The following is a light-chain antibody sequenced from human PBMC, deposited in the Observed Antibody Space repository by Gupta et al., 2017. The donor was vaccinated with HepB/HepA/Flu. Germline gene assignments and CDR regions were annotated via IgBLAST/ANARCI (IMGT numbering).Light chain of an antibody. Sequence: QSALTQPASVSGSPGQSITIPCTGTSGDVGAYNYVPWYQQYPGKAPKVIIYDVSARPSGVSYRFSGSKSGNTASLTISGLQAEDEADYYCCSYRSSNTLFVFGTGTKVTVL. CDR3: CSYRSSNTLFV. J-gene: IGLJ1*01. CDR1: SGDVGAYNY. CDR2: DVS. V-gene: IGLV2-14*03.